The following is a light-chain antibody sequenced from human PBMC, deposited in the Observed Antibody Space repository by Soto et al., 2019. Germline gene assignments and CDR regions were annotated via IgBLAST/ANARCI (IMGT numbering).Light chain of an antibody. Sequence: EIVMTQSPATLSVSPGERATLSCRASQSVGSNLAWYQQRPGQPPRLLIHGASTRATGIPARFSGSGSGTEFTLTISSLQSEDFVLYYCQQYNDWPPWTFGQGTKVDIK. CDR1: QSVGSN. CDR3: QQYNDWPPWT. V-gene: IGKV3-15*01. CDR2: GAS. J-gene: IGKJ1*01.